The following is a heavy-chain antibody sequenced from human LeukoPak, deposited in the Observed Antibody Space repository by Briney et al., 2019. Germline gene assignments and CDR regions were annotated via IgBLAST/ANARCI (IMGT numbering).Heavy chain of an antibody. CDR2: IKQDGSEK. Sequence: AGGSLRLPCAASGFTSSSYWMSWVRQAPGKGLEWVANIKQDGSEKYYVDSVKGRFTISRDNAKNSLYLQMNSLRAEDTAVYYCARDFDYWGQGTLVTVSS. CDR1: GFTSSSYW. CDR3: ARDFDY. V-gene: IGHV3-7*01. J-gene: IGHJ4*02.